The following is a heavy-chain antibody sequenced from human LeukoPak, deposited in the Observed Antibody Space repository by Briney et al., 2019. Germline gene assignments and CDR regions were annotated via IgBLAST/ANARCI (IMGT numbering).Heavy chain of an antibody. J-gene: IGHJ4*02. Sequence: ASVKVSCKVSGYTLTELSMHWVRQAPGKGLEWMGGFDPEDGETIYAQKFQGRVTMTEDTSTDTAYMERSSLRSEDTAVYYCATVWYDYVWGSYRYNDYWGQGTLVTVSS. CDR2: FDPEDGET. D-gene: IGHD3-16*02. V-gene: IGHV1-24*01. CDR3: ATVWYDYVWGSYRYNDY. CDR1: GYTLTELS.